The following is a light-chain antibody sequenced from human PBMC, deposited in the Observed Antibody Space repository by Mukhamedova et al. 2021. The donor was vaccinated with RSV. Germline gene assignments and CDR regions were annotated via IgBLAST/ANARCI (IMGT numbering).Light chain of an antibody. J-gene: IGKJ4*01. Sequence: GDRVTITCRASQIIDNHLNWYQHKPGKAPQLLVYAASTLQSGVPSRFRGSGSGTYFTLTITSLQPEDFATYYCQQSHTFVAFGGGT. CDR1: QIIDNH. CDR2: AAS. V-gene: IGKV1-39*01. CDR3: QQSHTFVA.